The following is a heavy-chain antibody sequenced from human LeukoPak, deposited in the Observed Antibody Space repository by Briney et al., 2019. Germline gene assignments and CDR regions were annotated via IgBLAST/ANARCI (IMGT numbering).Heavy chain of an antibody. J-gene: IGHJ4*02. CDR3: ARDPLIAAAGRGFFDY. V-gene: IGHV3-21*01. CDR1: GFTFSSYS. CDR2: ISSSSSYI. D-gene: IGHD6-13*01. Sequence: GGSLRLSCAASGFTFSSYSMNWVRQAPGKGLEWVSSISSSSSYIYYADSVKGRFTVSRDNAENSLYLQMNSLRAEDTAVYYCARDPLIAAAGRGFFDYWGQGTLVTVSS.